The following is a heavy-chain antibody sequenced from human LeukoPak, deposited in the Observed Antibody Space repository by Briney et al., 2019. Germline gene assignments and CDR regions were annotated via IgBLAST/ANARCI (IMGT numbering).Heavy chain of an antibody. CDR1: GFAFDDYA. CDR2: ISGGGGST. CDR3: AKDSYSSSSWIFDY. D-gene: IGHD6-6*01. J-gene: IGHJ4*02. Sequence: GGSLRLSCAASGFAFDDYAMHWVHQTPGKGLEWVSFISGGGGSTYYADSVEGRFTISRDNSKNSLYLQMNSLRTEDTALYYCAKDSYSSSSWIFDYWGQGTLVTVSS. V-gene: IGHV3-43*02.